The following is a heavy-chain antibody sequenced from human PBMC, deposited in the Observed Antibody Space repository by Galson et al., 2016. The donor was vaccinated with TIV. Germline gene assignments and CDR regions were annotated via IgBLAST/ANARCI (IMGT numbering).Heavy chain of an antibody. CDR3: ATCISGPTLALYYNGMDV. J-gene: IGHJ6*02. Sequence: SLRLSCAASGFNFKTFPIHWVRLAPGKGLEWVSLISSDGTNKYYADSVKGRFTISRDNSKNTVHLEMDSLRPEDTAMYFCATCISGPTLALYYNGMDVWGQGTTVTVSS. CDR2: ISSDGTNK. V-gene: IGHV3-30-3*01. CDR1: GFNFKTFP. D-gene: IGHD3-10*01.